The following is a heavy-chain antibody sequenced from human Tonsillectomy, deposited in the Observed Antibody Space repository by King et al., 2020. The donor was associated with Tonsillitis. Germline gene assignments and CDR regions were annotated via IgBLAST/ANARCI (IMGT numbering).Heavy chain of an antibody. D-gene: IGHD6-13*01. Sequence: QLQESGPGLVKPSETLSLTCTVSGGSISSYYWSWIRQPPGKGLEWIGYIYYSGSTNYNPSLQSRVTISVDTSKNQFSLKLSSVTAADTAVYYCARRTWAAAGNGPVDYYYYMDVWGKGTTVTVSS. CDR2: IYYSGST. CDR1: GGSISSYY. CDR3: ARRTWAAAGNGPVDYYYYMDV. V-gene: IGHV4-59*08. J-gene: IGHJ6*03.